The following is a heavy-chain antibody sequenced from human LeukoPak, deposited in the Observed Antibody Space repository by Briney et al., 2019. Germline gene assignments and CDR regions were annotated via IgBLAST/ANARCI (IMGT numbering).Heavy chain of an antibody. D-gene: IGHD1-7*01. Sequence: SETQSLTCTVYGGSISSDYWSWIRQPPGKGLDWIGYIYYNGGTNYNPSLKSRVTISVDTSKKQFSLKLSSVTAADTAVYYCARVGTVLNGGYWGQGLLVTVSS. CDR1: GGSISSDY. CDR3: ARVGTVLNGGY. V-gene: IGHV4-59*01. J-gene: IGHJ4*02. CDR2: IYYNGGT.